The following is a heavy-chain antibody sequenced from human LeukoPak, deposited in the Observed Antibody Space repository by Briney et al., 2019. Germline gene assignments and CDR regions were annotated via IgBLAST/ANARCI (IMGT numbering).Heavy chain of an antibody. V-gene: IGHV1-2*02. CDR3: ARDTQLPHYYYYGMDV. CDR1: GYTFTGYY. CDR2: INPNSGGT. Sequence: PGASVKVSCKASGYTFTGYYMHWVRQAPGQGLEWMGWINPNSGGTNYAQKFQGRVTMTRDTSISTAYMELSRLRSDDTAVYYCARDTQLPHYYYYGMDVWGQGTTVTVSS. J-gene: IGHJ6*02. D-gene: IGHD1-7*01.